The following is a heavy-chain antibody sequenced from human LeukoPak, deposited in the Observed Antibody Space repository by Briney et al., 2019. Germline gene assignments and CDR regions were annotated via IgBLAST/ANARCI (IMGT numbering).Heavy chain of an antibody. CDR3: ARDAASGWHFYFDY. CDR1: GHTFSNYA. J-gene: IGHJ4*02. Sequence: ASVKVSCKASGHTFSNYAIHWVRQAPGQRLEWMGWISAGNGNTKYSQKFQGRVTITRDTSASTDYMELSSLTSEDAAVYFCARDAASGWHFYFDYWGQGTLVTVSS. V-gene: IGHV1-3*01. D-gene: IGHD6-19*01. CDR2: ISAGNGNT.